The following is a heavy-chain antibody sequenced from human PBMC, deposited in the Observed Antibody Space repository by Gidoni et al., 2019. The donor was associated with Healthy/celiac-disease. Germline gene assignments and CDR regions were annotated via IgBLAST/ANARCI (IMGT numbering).Heavy chain of an antibody. Sequence: QVQLQESGPGLVKPSQTLSLTCTLSGGSISSGDYYWSWIRQPPGKGLEWIGYIYYSGSTYYNPSLKSRVTISVDTSKNQFSLKLSSVTAADTAVYYCARVGITMVQGVIIEGWFDPWGQGTLVTVSS. D-gene: IGHD3-10*01. J-gene: IGHJ5*02. CDR1: GGSISSGDYY. CDR2: IYYSGST. V-gene: IGHV4-30-4*01. CDR3: ARVGITMVQGVIIEGWFDP.